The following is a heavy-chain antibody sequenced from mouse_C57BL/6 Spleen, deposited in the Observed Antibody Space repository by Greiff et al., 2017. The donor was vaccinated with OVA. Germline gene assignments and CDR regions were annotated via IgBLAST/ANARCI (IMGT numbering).Heavy chain of an antibody. Sequence: VQLQQSGPELVKPGASVKISCKASGYTFTDYYMNWVKQSHGKSLEWIGDINPNNGGTSYNQKFKGKATLTVDKSSSTAYMELRSLTSEDSAVYYCARNSGYYGSSWNYYAMDYWGQGTSVTVSS. D-gene: IGHD1-1*01. V-gene: IGHV1-26*01. CDR1: GYTFTDYY. CDR2: INPNNGGT. J-gene: IGHJ4*01. CDR3: ARNSGYYGSSWNYYAMDY.